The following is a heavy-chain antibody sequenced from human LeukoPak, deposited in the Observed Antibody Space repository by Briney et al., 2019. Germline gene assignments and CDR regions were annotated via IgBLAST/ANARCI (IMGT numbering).Heavy chain of an antibody. Sequence: ASVKVSCKASGYTFTNYDINWVRQATGQGLEWMGWMNPNSGNTGYAQKFQGRLSMTSDMSTSTVYMELSSLRSADTAVYYCARGRFGYYYYYYYMDVWGKGTTVTVSS. CDR3: ARGRFGYYYYYYYMDV. CDR1: GYTFTNYD. D-gene: IGHD3-10*01. V-gene: IGHV1-8*02. J-gene: IGHJ6*03. CDR2: MNPNSGNT.